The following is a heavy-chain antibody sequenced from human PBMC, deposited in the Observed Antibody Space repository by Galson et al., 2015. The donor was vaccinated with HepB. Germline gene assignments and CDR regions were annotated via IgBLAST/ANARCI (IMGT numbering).Heavy chain of an antibody. J-gene: IGHJ6*02. CDR3: AREYDILTGYPAYYYYYGMDV. V-gene: IGHV3-21*01. CDR1: GFTFSSYS. CDR2: ISSSSSYI. D-gene: IGHD3-9*01. Sequence: SLRLSCAASGFTFSSYSMNWVRQAPGKGLEWVSSISSSSSYIYYADSVKGRFTISRDNAKNSLYLQMNSLRAEDTAVYYCAREYDILTGYPAYYYYYGMDVWGQGTTVTVSS.